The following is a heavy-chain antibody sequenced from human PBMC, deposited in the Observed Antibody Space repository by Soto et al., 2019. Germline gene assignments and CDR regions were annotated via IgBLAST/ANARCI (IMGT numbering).Heavy chain of an antibody. J-gene: IGHJ6*02. D-gene: IGHD2-15*01. CDR1: GFTFSSYG. V-gene: IGHV3-33*01. Sequence: GGSLRLSCAASGFTFSSYGMRWVRQAPGKGLEWVAVIWYDGSNKYYADSVKGRFTISRDNSKNTLYLQMNSLRAEDTAVYYCARARPPVAGYYYYGMDVWAQGTTVTVSS. CDR3: ARARPPVAGYYYYGMDV. CDR2: IWYDGSNK.